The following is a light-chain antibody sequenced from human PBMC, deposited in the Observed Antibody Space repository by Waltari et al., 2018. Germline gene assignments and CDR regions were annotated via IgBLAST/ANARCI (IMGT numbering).Light chain of an antibody. CDR3: QQYYSTPLT. V-gene: IGKV4-1*01. Sequence: DIVMTQSPESLAVSLGERATINCKSSESVLYSSNNKNHLAWYQQKPGQPPKLLLYWASTRNSGVPDRFSGSGSETDFTLTVTSLQAEDAAVYYCQQYYSTPLTFGGGTRVEI. J-gene: IGKJ4*01. CDR1: ESVLYSSNNKNH. CDR2: WAS.